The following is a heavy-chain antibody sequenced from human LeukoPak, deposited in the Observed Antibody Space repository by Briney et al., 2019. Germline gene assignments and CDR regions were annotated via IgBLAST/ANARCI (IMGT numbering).Heavy chain of an antibody. CDR1: GGSISSGGYY. J-gene: IGHJ3*02. D-gene: IGHD6-13*01. V-gene: IGHV4-30-2*01. CDR2: IYHSGST. CDR3: ARGRLAAVAPGDAFDI. Sequence: PSETLSLTCTVSGGSISSGGYYWSWIRQPPGKGLEWIGYIYHSGSTYYNPSLKSRVTISVDRSKNQFSLKLSSVTAADTAVYYCARGRLAAVAPGDAFDIWGQGTMVTVSS.